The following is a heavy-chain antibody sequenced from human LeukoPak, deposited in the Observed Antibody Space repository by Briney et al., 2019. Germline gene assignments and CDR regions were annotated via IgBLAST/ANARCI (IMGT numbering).Heavy chain of an antibody. CDR3: ARVFQGYSYDDRPFDY. CDR1: GGSISSYY. V-gene: IGHV4-59*01. J-gene: IGHJ4*02. Sequence: SETLSHTCTVSGGSISSYYWSWIRQPPGKGLEWIGYIYYSGSTNYNPSLRSRVTISVDTSKNQFSLKLSSVTAADTAVYYCARVFQGYSYDDRPFDYWGQGTLVTVSS. CDR2: IYYSGST. D-gene: IGHD5-18*01.